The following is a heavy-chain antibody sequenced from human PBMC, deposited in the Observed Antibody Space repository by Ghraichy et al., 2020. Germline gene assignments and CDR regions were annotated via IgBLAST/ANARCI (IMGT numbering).Heavy chain of an antibody. CDR3: ARELRPYCSGGSCTLQGY. CDR2: ISSSSSYI. CDR1: GFTFSSYS. V-gene: IGHV3-21*01. D-gene: IGHD2-15*01. Sequence: GGSLRLSCAASGFTFSSYSMNWVRQAPGKGLEWVSSISSSSSYIYYADSVKGRFTISRDNAKNSLYLQMNSLRAEDTAVYYCARELRPYCSGGSCTLQGYWGQGTLVTVSS. J-gene: IGHJ4*02.